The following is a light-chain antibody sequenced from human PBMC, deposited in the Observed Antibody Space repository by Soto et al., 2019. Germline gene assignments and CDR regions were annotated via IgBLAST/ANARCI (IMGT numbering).Light chain of an antibody. V-gene: IGKV1-27*01. CDR1: QGISNY. CDR3: QKYNSAPPPFT. CDR2: AAS. J-gene: IGKJ3*01. Sequence: DIQMTQSPSSLSASVGDRVTITCRASQGISNYLAWYQQKPGKVPKLLIYAASTLQSGVPSRFSVSGSGTDFTLTISSLQPEDVATYYCQKYNSAPPPFTFGPGTKVDIK.